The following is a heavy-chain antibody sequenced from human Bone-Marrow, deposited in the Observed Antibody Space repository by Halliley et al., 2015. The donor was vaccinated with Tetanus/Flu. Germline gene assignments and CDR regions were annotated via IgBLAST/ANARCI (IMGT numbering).Heavy chain of an antibody. J-gene: IGHJ4*02. V-gene: IGHV4-4*01. Sequence: KGLEWIGGTFHSGGTNYNPSFKSRVSISADKSKNQISLTLKSVAAADTAVYFCVANGYYCLEYWGQGILVTVSS. D-gene: IGHD3-3*01. CDR2: TFHSGGT. CDR3: VANGYYCLEY.